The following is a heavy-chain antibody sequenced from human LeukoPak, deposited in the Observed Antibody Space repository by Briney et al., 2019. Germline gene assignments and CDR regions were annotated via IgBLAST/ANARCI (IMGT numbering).Heavy chain of an antibody. Sequence: ASVKVSCKASGYTFTSYGISWVRQAPGQGLEWMGWISAYNGNTNYAQKLQGRVTMTTDTSTSTAYMELRSLRSDGTAVYYCARVRSTDIVVVPAASYFDYWGQGTLVTVSS. V-gene: IGHV1-18*01. J-gene: IGHJ4*02. CDR3: ARVRSTDIVVVPAASYFDY. CDR2: ISAYNGNT. CDR1: GYTFTSYG. D-gene: IGHD2-2*01.